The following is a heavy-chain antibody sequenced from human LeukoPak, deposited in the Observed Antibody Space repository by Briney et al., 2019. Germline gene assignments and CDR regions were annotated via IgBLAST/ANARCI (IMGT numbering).Heavy chain of an antibody. CDR2: INPNSGGT. CDR1: GYTFTSYG. CDR3: AGHVGGGYFDY. J-gene: IGHJ4*02. D-gene: IGHD3-16*01. V-gene: IGHV1-2*02. Sequence: ASVKVSCKASGYTFTSYGISWVRQAPGQGLEWMGWINPNSGGTNYAQKFQGRVTMTRDTSISTAYMELSRLRADDTAVYYCAGHVGGGYFDYWGQGTLVTVSS.